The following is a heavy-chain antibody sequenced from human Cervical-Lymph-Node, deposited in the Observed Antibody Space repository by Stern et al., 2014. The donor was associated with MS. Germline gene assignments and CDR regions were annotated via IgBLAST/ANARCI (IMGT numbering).Heavy chain of an antibody. D-gene: IGHD2-2*01. Sequence: VQLEESGGGVVQHGRSLRLSCAASGFNFSTYGMHWVRQAPGKGVEWVAIMSNDGSKKYYAASVKGRFTISRDNPKNTLYLQMNTLRPEDTAVYYCAKICSSTTSNGVDYWGQGTLVIVSS. CDR1: GFNFSTYG. J-gene: IGHJ4*02. CDR3: AKICSSTTSNGVDY. CDR2: MSNDGSKK. V-gene: IGHV3-30*18.